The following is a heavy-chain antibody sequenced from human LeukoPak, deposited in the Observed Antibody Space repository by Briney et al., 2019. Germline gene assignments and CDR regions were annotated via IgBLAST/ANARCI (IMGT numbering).Heavy chain of an antibody. D-gene: IGHD4-23*01. J-gene: IGHJ4*02. V-gene: IGHV3-11*03. CDR2: ISSSSSYT. CDR3: ARRGDGGRSFDY. Sequence: GGSLRLSCAASGFTFSDYYMSWIRQAPGKGLEWVSYISSSSSYTNYADSVKGRFTISRDNSKNTLYLQVNSLRAEDTAVYYCARRGDGGRSFDYWGQGTLVTVSS. CDR1: GFTFSDYY.